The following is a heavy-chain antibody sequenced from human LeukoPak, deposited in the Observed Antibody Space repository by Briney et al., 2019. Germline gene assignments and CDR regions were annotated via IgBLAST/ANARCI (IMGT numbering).Heavy chain of an antibody. CDR3: ARGLPSTMIVLGSYFDY. CDR1: GYTFTSYY. CDR2: INPSGGST. V-gene: IGHV1-46*01. D-gene: IGHD3-22*01. Sequence: GASVKVSCKASGYTFTSYYVHWVRQAPGQGLEWMGIINPSGGSTSYAQKFQGRVTMTRDMSTSTVYMELSSLRSEDTAVYYCARGLPSTMIVLGSYFDYWGQGTLVTVSS. J-gene: IGHJ4*02.